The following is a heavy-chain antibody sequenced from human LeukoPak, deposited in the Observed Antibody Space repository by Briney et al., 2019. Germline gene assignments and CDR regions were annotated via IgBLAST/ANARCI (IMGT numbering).Heavy chain of an antibody. V-gene: IGHV3-48*04. Sequence: GGSLRLSCAASGFTFNTFDMTWVRQAPGKGLEWVSYISSGSSSRYYADSVKGRFTISRDSAKNSLYLQMSSLRAEDTALYYCAGRCSVTRCHFSSYGMDVWGQGTTVTVSS. CDR3: AGRCSVTRCHFSSYGMDV. CDR1: GFTFNTFD. J-gene: IGHJ6*02. D-gene: IGHD2-15*01. CDR2: ISSGSSSR.